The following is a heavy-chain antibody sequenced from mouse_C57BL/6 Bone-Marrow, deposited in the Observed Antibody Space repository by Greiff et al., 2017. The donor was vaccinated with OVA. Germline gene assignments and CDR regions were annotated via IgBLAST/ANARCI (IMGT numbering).Heavy chain of an antibody. CDR1: GYTFTSYW. Sequence: VQLQQPGAELVQPGASVKLSCKASGYTFTSYWMQWVKPRPGQGLAWIGEIDPSDSYTTYNQKFKGKATLTVDTSPSTAYMQLSSLTSEDSAVDYCAGLLLYFDYWGQGTTLTVSS. CDR3: AGLLLYFDY. D-gene: IGHD2-3*01. V-gene: IGHV1-50*01. CDR2: IDPSDSYT. J-gene: IGHJ2*01.